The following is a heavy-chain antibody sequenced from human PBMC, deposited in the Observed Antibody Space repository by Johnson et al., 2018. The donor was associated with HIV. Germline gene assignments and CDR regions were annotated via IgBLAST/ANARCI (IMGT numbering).Heavy chain of an antibody. V-gene: IGHV3-64*01. D-gene: IGHD6-13*01. CDR1: GFTFSSYA. CDR3: AKDQWSSSWTNDAFDF. CDR2: ISSNGGST. J-gene: IGHJ3*01. Sequence: VQLVESGGGLVQPGGSLRLSCAASGFTFSSYAMHWVRQAPGKGLEYVSAISSNGGSTYYANSVKGRFTISRDNAKNSLYLQMNSLRAEDTAVYYCAKDQWSSSWTNDAFDFWGQGTMVTVSS.